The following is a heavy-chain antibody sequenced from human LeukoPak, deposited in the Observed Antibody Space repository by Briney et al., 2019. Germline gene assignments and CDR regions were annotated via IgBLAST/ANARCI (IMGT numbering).Heavy chain of an antibody. Sequence: SETLSPTCVVNGGSFTDYYWTWIRQAPGNGLEWVGDIDHRGSINYNPSLKSRVTISVDTSKNQFSLRLSSVTAADTAVYYCARGLVVVTMTSSIMDVWGQGTTVTVSS. CDR2: IDHRGSI. D-gene: IGHD3-22*01. V-gene: IGHV4-34*01. CDR1: GGSFTDYY. CDR3: ARGLVVVTMTSSIMDV. J-gene: IGHJ6*02.